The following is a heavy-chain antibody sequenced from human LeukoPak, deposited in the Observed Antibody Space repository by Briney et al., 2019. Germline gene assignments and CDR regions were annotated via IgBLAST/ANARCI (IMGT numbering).Heavy chain of an antibody. D-gene: IGHD3-10*01. CDR3: ARRPITMVRGVFLEDDY. V-gene: IGHV4-59*08. J-gene: IGHJ4*02. Sequence: SSETLSLTCSVSDDSISTYYWSWLRQPQGKGPEWMGFVYSTGHTNYNPSLKSRVTMSLDTSKKQVSLELNSVTAADTAVYYCARRPITMVRGVFLEDDYWGQGTLVTVSS. CDR1: DDSISTYY. CDR2: VYSTGHT.